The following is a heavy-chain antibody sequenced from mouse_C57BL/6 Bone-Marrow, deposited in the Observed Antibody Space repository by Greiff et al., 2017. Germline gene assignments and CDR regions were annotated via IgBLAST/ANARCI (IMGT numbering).Heavy chain of an antibody. CDR3: ARDVGFFDY. CDR1: GFTFSSYA. V-gene: IGHV5-4*01. CDR2: ISDGGSYT. J-gene: IGHJ3*01. Sequence: EVHLVESGGGLVKPGGSLKLSCAASGFTFSSYAMSWVRQTPEKRLEWVATISDGGSYTYYPDNVKGRFTISRDNAKNNLYLQMSHLKSEDTAMYYCARDVGFFDYWGQGTLVTVSA.